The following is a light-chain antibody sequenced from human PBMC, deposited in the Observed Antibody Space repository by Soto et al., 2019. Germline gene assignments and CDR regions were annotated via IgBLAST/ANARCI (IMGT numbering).Light chain of an antibody. CDR2: YDS. Sequence: SYELTQPPSVSVAPEKTARITCGGNNIGSKRVHWYRQKQGQAPVLVIYYDSDRPSGIPERFSGSYSGNTATLTISRVEAGEEADYYCQVWDITTDHYVFGTGTKLTVL. V-gene: IGLV3-21*04. J-gene: IGLJ1*01. CDR1: NIGSKR. CDR3: QVWDITTDHYV.